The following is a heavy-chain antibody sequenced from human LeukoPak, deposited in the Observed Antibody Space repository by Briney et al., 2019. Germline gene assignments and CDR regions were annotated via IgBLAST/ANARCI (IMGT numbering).Heavy chain of an antibody. Sequence: ASVKVSCKASGYTFTGYYMHWVGQAPGQGLEWMGWINPNSGGTNYAQKFQDRGIMTRDTSIRTAYLELSRQRSADGAVVYCAKDPSYYDFWSGAYYYYYIDIWGQGTTVTVSS. V-gene: IGHV1-2*02. D-gene: IGHD3-3*01. CDR2: INPNSGGT. J-gene: IGHJ6*03. CDR1: GYTFTGYY. CDR3: AKDPSYYDFWSGAYYYYYIDI.